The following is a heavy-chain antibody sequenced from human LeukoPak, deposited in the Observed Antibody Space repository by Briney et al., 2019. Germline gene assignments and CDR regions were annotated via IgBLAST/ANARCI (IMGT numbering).Heavy chain of an antibody. Sequence: GGSLRLSCAASGFTVSSNFMSWVRQAPGKGLEWVSTTYAGGNTYYADSVKGRFTISRDKSKNTLYLQMNSLRAEDTAVYYCAGLSSGYYSPFDCWGQGTLVTVSS. J-gene: IGHJ4*02. CDR2: TYAGGNT. V-gene: IGHV3-53*01. CDR3: AGLSSGYYSPFDC. D-gene: IGHD3-22*01. CDR1: GFTVSSNF.